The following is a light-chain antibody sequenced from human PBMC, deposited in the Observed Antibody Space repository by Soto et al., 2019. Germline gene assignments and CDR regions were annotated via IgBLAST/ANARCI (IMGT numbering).Light chain of an antibody. CDR2: GNS. J-gene: IGLJ3*02. CDR1: SSNIGAGYD. CDR3: QSYDSSLSGWL. Sequence: QSVLTPPPSAAGAPGQSATISCTGSSSNIGAGYDVHWYQQLPGTAPKLLIYGNSNQPSGVPDRFSGSKSGTSAYLAITGLRAEDEADYYCQSYDSSLSGWLFGGGTKLTVL. V-gene: IGLV1-40*01.